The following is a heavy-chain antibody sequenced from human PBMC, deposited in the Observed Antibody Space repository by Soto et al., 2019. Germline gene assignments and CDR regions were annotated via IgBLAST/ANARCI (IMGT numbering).Heavy chain of an antibody. CDR1: GLIFSSSG. CDR2: IWYDGSNE. V-gene: IGHV3-33*01. Sequence: PGGSLRLSCAASGLIFSSSGMHWVRQAPGKGLEWVAMIWYDGSNEYYADSVKGRFTISRDNSKNTLSLQMNSLRAEDTAVYYCARDKGTTCLDTRGQGILVTVSS. D-gene: IGHD1-7*01. J-gene: IGHJ5*02. CDR3: ARDKGTTCLDT.